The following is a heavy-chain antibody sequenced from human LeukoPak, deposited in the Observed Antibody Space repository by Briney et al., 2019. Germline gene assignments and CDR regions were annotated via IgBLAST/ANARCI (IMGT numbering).Heavy chain of an antibody. V-gene: IGHV7-4-1*02. CDR2: INTHTGNP. D-gene: IGHD3-22*01. CDR1: GYTFTNYA. CDR3: ARGYYDSSGRPGIYYFDY. J-gene: IGHJ4*02. Sequence: GASVKVSCKASGYTFTNYAMNWVRQAPGQGLEWMGWINTHTGNPAYGQGFTGRFVFSLDTSVSTAYLQISSLKAEDTAVYYCARGYYDSSGRPGIYYFDYWGQGTLVTVSS.